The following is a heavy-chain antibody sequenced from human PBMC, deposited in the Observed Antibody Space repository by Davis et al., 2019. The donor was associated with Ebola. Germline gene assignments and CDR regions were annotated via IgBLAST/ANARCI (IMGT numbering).Heavy chain of an antibody. D-gene: IGHD3-10*01. V-gene: IGHV4-59*05. J-gene: IGHJ6*02. CDR1: GGSISSYY. Sequence: SETLSLTCTVSGGSISSYYWSWIRQPPGRGLEWIGSVYYTGTTYYNPSLKSRATVSVDTSKNQFSLKLISVTAADTAFYYCARHLFGGSGYFPLDVWGQGTTVAVSS. CDR3: ARHLFGGSGYFPLDV. CDR2: VYYTGTT.